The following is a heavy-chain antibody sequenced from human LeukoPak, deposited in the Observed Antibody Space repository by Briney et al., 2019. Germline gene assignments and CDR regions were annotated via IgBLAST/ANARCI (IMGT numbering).Heavy chain of an antibody. J-gene: IGHJ4*02. D-gene: IGHD2-15*01. CDR2: IHYSGSS. CDR3: VLAPNSNWFDF. Sequence: ETLSLTCSVSGDSSSSFYWNWIRQSPGRGLEWIGNIHYSGSSIYNPSLRSRVTMSIDTSKKQFFLKLRSVTAADTAVYYCVLAPNSNWFDFWGQGTLVTVSS. V-gene: IGHV4-59*08. CDR1: GDSSSSFY.